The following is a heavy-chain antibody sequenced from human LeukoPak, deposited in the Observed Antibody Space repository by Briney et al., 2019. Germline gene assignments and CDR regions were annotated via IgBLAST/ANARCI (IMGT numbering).Heavy chain of an antibody. J-gene: IGHJ3*02. CDR3: ARDTTYGAADI. Sequence: GGTLRLSCEASGFIFSTSWMYWVRQAPGKGLEWVADINPDGSVIYYVDSVKGRFTISRDNARNTLYLQMNRLRDEDTAMYCARDTTYGAADIWGQGTVVTVTS. D-gene: IGHD4-17*01. V-gene: IGHV3-7*05. CDR2: INPDGSVI. CDR1: GFIFSTSW.